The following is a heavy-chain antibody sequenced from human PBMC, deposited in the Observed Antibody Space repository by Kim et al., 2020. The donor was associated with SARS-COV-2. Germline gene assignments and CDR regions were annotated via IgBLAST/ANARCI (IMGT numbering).Heavy chain of an antibody. V-gene: IGHV1-69*13. D-gene: IGHD2-2*02. J-gene: IGHJ4*02. CDR1: GGTFSSYA. CDR3: ARSGWLQAAIDY. CDR2: IIPIFGTA. Sequence: SVKVSCKASGGTFSSYAISWVRQAPGQGLEWMGGIIPIFGTANYAQKFQGRVTITADESTSTAYMELSSLRSEDTAVYYCARSGWLQAAIDYWGQGTLVTVSS.